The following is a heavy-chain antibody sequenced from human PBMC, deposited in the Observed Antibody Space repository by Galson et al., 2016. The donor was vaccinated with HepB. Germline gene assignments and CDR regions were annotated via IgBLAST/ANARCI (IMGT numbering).Heavy chain of an antibody. CDR1: GFRFSNYW. Sequence: SLRLSCAASGFRFSNYWMSWVRQAPGKGLEWVANIKQDGSERYYLDSVKGRCTISRDSAKNSLYLQMNSLRAGDTAVYYCARDPPPSGLFDYWGQGTLVTVSS. V-gene: IGHV3-7*03. CDR2: IKQDGSER. D-gene: IGHD6-19*01. CDR3: ARDPPPSGLFDY. J-gene: IGHJ4*02.